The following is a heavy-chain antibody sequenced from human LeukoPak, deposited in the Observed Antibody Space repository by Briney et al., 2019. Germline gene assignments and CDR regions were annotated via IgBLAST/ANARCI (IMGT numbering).Heavy chain of an antibody. Sequence: SETLSLTCAVSGGSLTSGSYYCSWIRQPPGKGLEWIGYIYYSGATNYNPSLKSRVTISVDTSKNQFSLKVSSVTTADTAVYYCARATSVGASNHDAFDMWGQGTMVTISS. CDR1: GGSLTSGSYY. V-gene: IGHV4-61*01. D-gene: IGHD1-26*01. CDR3: ARATSVGASNHDAFDM. J-gene: IGHJ3*02. CDR2: IYYSGAT.